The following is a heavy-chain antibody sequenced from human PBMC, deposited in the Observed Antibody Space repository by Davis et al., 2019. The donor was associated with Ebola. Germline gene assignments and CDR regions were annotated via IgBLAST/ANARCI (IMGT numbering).Heavy chain of an antibody. CDR2: INHSGST. V-gene: IGHV4-34*01. CDR1: GGSFSGYY. CDR3: ARVGYYDSSGYYLDAFDI. D-gene: IGHD3-22*01. J-gene: IGHJ3*02. Sequence: GSLRLSCAVYGGSFSGYYWSWIRQPPGKGLEWIGEINHSGSTNYNPSLKSRVTISVDTSKNQFSLKLSSVTAADTAVYYCARVGYYDSSGYYLDAFDIWGQGTMVTVSS.